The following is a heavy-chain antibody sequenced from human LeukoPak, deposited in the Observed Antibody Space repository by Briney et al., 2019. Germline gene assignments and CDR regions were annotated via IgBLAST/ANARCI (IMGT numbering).Heavy chain of an antibody. CDR2: INTDESST. D-gene: IGHD3-3*01. V-gene: IGHV3-74*01. Sequence: GGSLRLSCAASGFTFSRHWMHWVRQAPGKGLVWVSSINTDESSTTHADSVKGRFIISRDNAKNTLYLHMNSLRAEDTAVYYCVRDGVNYYYHYYMDVWGKGTTVTVSS. J-gene: IGHJ6*03. CDR1: GFTFSRHW. CDR3: VRDGVNYYYHYYMDV.